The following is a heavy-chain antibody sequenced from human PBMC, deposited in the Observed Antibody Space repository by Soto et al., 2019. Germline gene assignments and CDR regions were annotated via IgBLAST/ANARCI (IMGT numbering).Heavy chain of an antibody. V-gene: IGHV4-31*03. Sequence: SETLSLTCTVSGGSISSGGYYWSWIRQHPGKGLEWIGYIYYSGSTYYKQSHKRRVTISVDTSKKQYSLKLSSETAANKAVYYCARDYGGNSLYYYYYYGMDVWGQGTTVT. CDR1: GGSISSGGYY. CDR3: ARDYGGNSLYYYYYYGMDV. J-gene: IGHJ6*02. D-gene: IGHD4-17*01. CDR2: IYYSGST.